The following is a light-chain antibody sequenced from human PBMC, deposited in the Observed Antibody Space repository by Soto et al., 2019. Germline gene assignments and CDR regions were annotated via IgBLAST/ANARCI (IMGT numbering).Light chain of an antibody. V-gene: IGKV3-15*01. CDR2: DAS. CDR3: QQYNAWPFT. J-gene: IGKJ4*01. CDR1: QSIRSH. Sequence: EIVLTQSPATLSVSPVERATLSCMVSQSIRSHLAWYRQRPGQAPRLLIYDASSRATGVPARFSGSGSGTEFTLTISSLQSEDFAVYYCQQYNAWPFTFGGGTKVDIK.